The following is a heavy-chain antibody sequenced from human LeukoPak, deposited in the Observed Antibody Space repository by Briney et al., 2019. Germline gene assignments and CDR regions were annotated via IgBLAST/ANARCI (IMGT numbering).Heavy chain of an antibody. D-gene: IGHD2-2*03. CDR1: GFTFSDYY. J-gene: IGHJ6*02. CDR2: ISSSGSTI. Sequence: GGSLRLSCAASGFTFSDYYMSWIRQAPGKGLEWVPYISSSGSTIYYADSVKGRFTTSRDNAKNSLYLQMNSLRAEDTAVYYCASSDGSVYYYGMDVWGQGTTVTVSS. V-gene: IGHV3-11*01. CDR3: ASSDGSVYYYGMDV.